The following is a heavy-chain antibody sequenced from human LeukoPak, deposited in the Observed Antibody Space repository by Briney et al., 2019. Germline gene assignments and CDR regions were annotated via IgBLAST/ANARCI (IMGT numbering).Heavy chain of an antibody. CDR1: GGSFCVYF. D-gene: IGHD3-10*01. CDR2: INHSGST. CDR3: ARPSDSGTYWLPLDY. Sequence: SSEPLSLTCAVWGGSFCVYFWLWPRDARGRARECSGEINHSGSTHYNPYLKRRVTISVDTSKNQFSLKLSPVTPAGTAVYYCARPSDSGTYWLPLDYWGEGTLVTVSS. J-gene: IGHJ4*02. V-gene: IGHV4-34*01.